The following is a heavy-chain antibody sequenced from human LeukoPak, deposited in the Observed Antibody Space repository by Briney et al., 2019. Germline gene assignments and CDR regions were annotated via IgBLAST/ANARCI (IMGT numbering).Heavy chain of an antibody. CDR2: IYHGGDT. D-gene: IGHD6-19*01. CDR1: GGSITSHSW. J-gene: IGHJ4*02. Sequence: PSETLSLTCAVSGGSITSHSWWSWVRQPPGKGLEWIGEIYHGGDTNYDPSVKSRVTMSVDKSKNHFSLNLRFVTAADTAIYYCASHVTVLGTRGFDYWGQGILVTVSS. CDR3: ASHVTVLGTRGFDY. V-gene: IGHV4-4*02.